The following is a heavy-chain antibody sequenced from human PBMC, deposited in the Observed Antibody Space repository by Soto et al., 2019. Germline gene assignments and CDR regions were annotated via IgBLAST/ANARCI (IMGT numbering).Heavy chain of an antibody. V-gene: IGHV3-23*01. J-gene: IGHJ4*02. CDR1: GFTFSDYA. CDR3: AKGILSDYYGSGTYDY. D-gene: IGHD3-10*01. CDR2: ITGSGGKT. Sequence: EVQLLESGGGLIQPGGSLRLSCAASGFTFSDYAMTWVRQAPGKGLEWVSVITGSGGKTFYADYVEGRFSISRDNSKNTVYLEINSLRAEDTAVYYCAKGILSDYYGSGTYDYWGQGTLVTVSS.